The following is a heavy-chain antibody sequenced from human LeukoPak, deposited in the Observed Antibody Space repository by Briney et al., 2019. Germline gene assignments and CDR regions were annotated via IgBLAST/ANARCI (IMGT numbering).Heavy chain of an antibody. CDR2: IYYSGST. CDR3: ARESITPLYYFDY. Sequence: SETLSLTCTVSGGSISSYYWSWIRQPPGKGLEWIGYIYYSGSTNYNPSLKSRVTISVDTSKNQFSLKLGSVTAADTAVYYCARESITPLYYFDYWGQGTLVTVSS. J-gene: IGHJ4*02. D-gene: IGHD3-3*01. V-gene: IGHV4-59*01. CDR1: GGSISSYY.